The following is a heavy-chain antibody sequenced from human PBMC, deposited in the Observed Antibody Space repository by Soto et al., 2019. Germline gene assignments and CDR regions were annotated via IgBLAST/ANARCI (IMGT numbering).Heavy chain of an antibody. CDR1: GGSISSSSYY. CDR2: IYYSGRA. Sequence: QLQLQESGPGLVKPSETLSLTCTVSGGSISSSSYYWGWIRQPPGKGLEWIGSIYYSGRAFYSTSLRSRGTISVDTSKNQFSLRVSSVTAADTAVYYCAREYSSAPDYWGQGTLVTVSS. J-gene: IGHJ4*02. V-gene: IGHV4-39*02. D-gene: IGHD6-25*01. CDR3: AREYSSAPDY.